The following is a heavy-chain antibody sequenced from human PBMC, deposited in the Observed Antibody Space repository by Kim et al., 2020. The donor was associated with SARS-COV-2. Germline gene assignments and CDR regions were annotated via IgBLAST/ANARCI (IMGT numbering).Heavy chain of an antibody. CDR1: GGSFSGYY. D-gene: IGHD6-13*01. CDR3: AREGQQLARYFGY. CDR2: INHSGST. Sequence: SETLSLTCAVYGGSFSGYYWSWIRQPPGKGLEWIGEINHSGSTNYNPSLKSRVTISVDSSKNQFSLKLSSVTAADTAVYYYAREGQQLARYFGYWGQGTLVTVSS. J-gene: IGHJ4*02. V-gene: IGHV4-34*01.